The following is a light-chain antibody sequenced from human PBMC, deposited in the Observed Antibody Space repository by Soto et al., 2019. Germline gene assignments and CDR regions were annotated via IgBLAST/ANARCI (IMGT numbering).Light chain of an antibody. CDR1: SSDVGGFKY. CDR3: CSYAGSNNVV. J-gene: IGLJ2*01. V-gene: IGLV2-14*01. Sequence: QSALIQPASVSGSPGQSITISCAGSSSDVGGFKYVSWYQQHPGKAPKLILYEFTNRPSGVSSRFSGSKSGNTASLTISGLQAEDEADYFCCSYAGSNNVVFGGGTKLTVL. CDR2: EFT.